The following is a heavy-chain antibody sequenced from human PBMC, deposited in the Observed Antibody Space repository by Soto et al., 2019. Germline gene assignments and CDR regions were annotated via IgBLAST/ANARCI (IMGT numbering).Heavy chain of an antibody. J-gene: IGHJ4*02. V-gene: IGHV1-18*01. CDR1: GYTFNRYG. D-gene: IGHD4-4*01. CDR2: ISAYNGNT. Sequence: QVQLVQSGAEVKKPGASVKVSCKASGYTFNRYGINWVRQAPGHGLEWMGWISAYNGNTYHAQKFQVRLTMTTDTSTSTAYMELKSLISDDTAVYYCARGEAYTNYEDYWGQGTLVTVSS. CDR3: ARGEAYTNYEDY.